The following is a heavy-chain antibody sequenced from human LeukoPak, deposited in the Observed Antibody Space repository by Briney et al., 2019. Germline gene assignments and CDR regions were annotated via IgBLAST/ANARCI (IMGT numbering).Heavy chain of an antibody. V-gene: IGHV1-46*01. CDR3: AREPTAGSCYFDY. CDR1: GDTFSCSQ. J-gene: IGHJ4*02. CDR2: INPSGGT. D-gene: IGHD3-10*01. Sequence: ASVKVSCKASGDTFSCSQIRWVRQAPGQGLEWMGLINPSGGTSHSNTIQGRVTLTRDTFTSTLYMELNSLRSEDTAVYYCAREPTAGSCYFDYWGQGTLVTVSS.